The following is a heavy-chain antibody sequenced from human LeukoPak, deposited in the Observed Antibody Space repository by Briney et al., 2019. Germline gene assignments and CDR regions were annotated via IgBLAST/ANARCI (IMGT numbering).Heavy chain of an antibody. Sequence: VASVTVSCKASGYTFTGYYMHWVRQAPGQGLEWMGWINPNSGGTNYAQKFQGRVTMTRDTSISTAYMELSRLRSDDTAVYYCARDPEVSSGWYRGYYYYMDVWGKGTTVTVSS. D-gene: IGHD6-19*01. V-gene: IGHV1-2*02. J-gene: IGHJ6*03. CDR2: INPNSGGT. CDR3: ARDPEVSSGWYRGYYYYMDV. CDR1: GYTFTGYY.